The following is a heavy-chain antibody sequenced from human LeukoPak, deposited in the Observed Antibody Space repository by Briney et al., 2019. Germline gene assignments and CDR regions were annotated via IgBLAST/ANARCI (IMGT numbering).Heavy chain of an antibody. CDR2: ISGSGGST. D-gene: IGHD3-10*01. Sequence: GGSLRLSCAASGFAFSSYAMSWVRQAPGKGLEWVSAISGSGGSTYYADSVKGRFTISRDNSKNTLYLQMNSLRAEDTAVYYCAKDRHMVRGVINYWGQGTLVTVSS. V-gene: IGHV3-23*01. CDR3: AKDRHMVRGVINY. CDR1: GFAFSSYA. J-gene: IGHJ4*02.